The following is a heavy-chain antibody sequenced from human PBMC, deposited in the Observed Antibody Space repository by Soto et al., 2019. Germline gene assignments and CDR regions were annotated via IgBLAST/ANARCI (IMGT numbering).Heavy chain of an antibody. Sequence: QVQLVQSGAEVKKPGSSVKVSCKASGGTFSSYTISWVRQAPGQGLEWMGRIIPILGIANYAQKFQGRVTITADKSTSTAYMELSSLRSEDTAVYYCARGGRKRGYQLLMDVWGQGTTVTVSS. CDR2: IIPILGIA. CDR3: ARGGRKRGYQLLMDV. D-gene: IGHD2-2*01. V-gene: IGHV1-69*02. CDR1: GGTFSSYT. J-gene: IGHJ6*02.